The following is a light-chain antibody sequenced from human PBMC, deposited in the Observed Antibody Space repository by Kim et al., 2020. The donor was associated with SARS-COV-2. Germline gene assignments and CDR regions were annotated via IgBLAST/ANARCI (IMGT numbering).Light chain of an antibody. CDR3: NSRDSSAFVV. V-gene: IGLV3-19*01. CDR2: SKD. J-gene: IGLJ2*01. Sequence: VALGQTVSITCQGVRFRTNYATWYQQTPRQAPVLVMYSKDKRPPMIPDRFSGSSSGNTTSLTITGAQAEDEADYYCNSRDSSAFVVFGRGTKLTFL. CDR1: RFRTNY.